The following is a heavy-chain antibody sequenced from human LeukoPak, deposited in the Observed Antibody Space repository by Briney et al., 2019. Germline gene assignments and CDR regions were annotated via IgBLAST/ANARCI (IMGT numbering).Heavy chain of an antibody. J-gene: IGHJ4*02. Sequence: GGSLRLSCTASGFTLGDYAMSWFRQAPGKGLEWVGFIRSKAYGGTTEYAASVKGRFTISRDDSKSIAYLQMNSLKTEDTAVYYCTSNYYGSGIDYWGQGTLVTVSS. V-gene: IGHV3-49*03. CDR1: GFTLGDYA. CDR2: IRSKAYGGTT. D-gene: IGHD3-10*01. CDR3: TSNYYGSGIDY.